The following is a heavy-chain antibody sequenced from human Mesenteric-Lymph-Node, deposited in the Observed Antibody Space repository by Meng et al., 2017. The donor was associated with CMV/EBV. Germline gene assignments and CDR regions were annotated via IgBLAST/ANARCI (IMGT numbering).Heavy chain of an antibody. Sequence: GESLKISCVASGFTFSHYSMNWVRQAPGKGLEWVSYISASSNMIYYADSVKGRFTISRDNSKNTLYLQMNSLRAEDTAVYYCAKGSTIFGVVIPDYFDYWGQGTLVTVSS. CDR2: ISASSNMI. V-gene: IGHV3-48*01. J-gene: IGHJ4*02. CDR3: AKGSTIFGVVIPDYFDY. D-gene: IGHD3-3*01. CDR1: GFTFSHYS.